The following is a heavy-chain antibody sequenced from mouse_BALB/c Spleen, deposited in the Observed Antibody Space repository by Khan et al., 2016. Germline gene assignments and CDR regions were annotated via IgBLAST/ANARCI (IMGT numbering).Heavy chain of an antibody. CDR2: ISYSGST. D-gene: IGHD1-1*01. J-gene: IGHJ2*01. V-gene: IGHV3-2*02. CDR1: GYSITSDYA. Sequence: EVQLQESGPGLVKPSQSLSLTCTVTGYSITSDYAWNWIRQFPGNKLEWMGYISYSGSTSYNPSLKSRISITRDTSKNQFFLQLNSVTTEDTATDYCARGYYYGKGYFDYWGQGTTLTVSS. CDR3: ARGYYYGKGYFDY.